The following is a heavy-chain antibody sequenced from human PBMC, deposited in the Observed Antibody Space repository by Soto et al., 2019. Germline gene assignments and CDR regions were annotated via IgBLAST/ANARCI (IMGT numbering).Heavy chain of an antibody. J-gene: IGHJ4*02. CDR1: GFTFGDYA. Sequence: GGSLRLSCTASGFTFGDYAMSWFRQAPGKGLEWVGFIRSKAYGGTTEYAASVKGRFTISRDDSKSIAYLQMNSLKTEDTAVYYCTRVHIVATIIRSGYYFDYWGQGTLVTVSS. D-gene: IGHD5-12*01. V-gene: IGHV3-49*03. CDR3: TRVHIVATIIRSGYYFDY. CDR2: IRSKAYGGTT.